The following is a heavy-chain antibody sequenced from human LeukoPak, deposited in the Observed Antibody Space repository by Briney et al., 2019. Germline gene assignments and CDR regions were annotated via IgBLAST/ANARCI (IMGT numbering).Heavy chain of an antibody. D-gene: IGHD3-16*01. J-gene: IGHJ4*02. Sequence: GGSLRLSCAASGFTFSSYAMSWVRQAPGKGLEWVSAISGNGGSTYYADSMKGRFTISRDNSKNTLYLQMNSLRAEDTAVYYCAKVGHDYVWGSLCWGQGTLVTVSS. CDR3: AKVGHDYVWGSLC. CDR2: ISGNGGST. V-gene: IGHV3-23*01. CDR1: GFTFSSYA.